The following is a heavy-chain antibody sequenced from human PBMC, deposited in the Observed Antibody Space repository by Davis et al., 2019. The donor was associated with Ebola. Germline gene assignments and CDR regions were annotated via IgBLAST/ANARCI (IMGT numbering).Heavy chain of an antibody. Sequence: MPSETLSLTCTVSGGSVSSSSYYWGWIRQPPGKGLEWIGSIYHTGSTYYNPSLKSRATISIDTSKNQFSLKLSSVTATDTAVYYCARRWLQSSGEFDYWGQGTLVTVSS. CDR3: ARRWLQSSGEFDY. D-gene: IGHD5-24*01. CDR1: GGSVSSSSYY. CDR2: IYHTGST. V-gene: IGHV4-39*01. J-gene: IGHJ4*02.